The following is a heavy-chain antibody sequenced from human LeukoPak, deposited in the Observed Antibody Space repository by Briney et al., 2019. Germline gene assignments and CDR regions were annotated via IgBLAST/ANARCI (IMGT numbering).Heavy chain of an antibody. CDR2: INHSGST. CDR1: GGSFSGHY. V-gene: IGHV4-34*01. J-gene: IGHJ4*02. CDR3: ARPRYGSGSLDY. D-gene: IGHD3-10*01. Sequence: KSPETLSLTCAVYGGSFSGHYWTWIRQPPGKGLEWIGEINHSGSTTYNPSLNSRVTISVDTSKNQFSLRLSSVTAADTAVYYCARPRYGSGSLDYWGQGTLVTVSS.